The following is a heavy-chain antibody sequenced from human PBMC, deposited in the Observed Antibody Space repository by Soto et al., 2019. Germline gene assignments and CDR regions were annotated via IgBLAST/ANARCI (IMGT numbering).Heavy chain of an antibody. CDR3: ARDESRVGRTTI. J-gene: IGHJ4*02. CDR1: GVSITNGAY. Sequence: QVQLQESGPGLVKPSQTLSLTCSVSGVSITNGAYWSWIRQHPGKGLEWIGFIYYTGDTLHNPSLKSRVSISVDPAKNQFSLNLTSVTAADTAIYFCARDESRVGRTTIWGQGTLVTVSS. D-gene: IGHD1-26*01. V-gene: IGHV4-31*03. CDR2: IYYTGDT.